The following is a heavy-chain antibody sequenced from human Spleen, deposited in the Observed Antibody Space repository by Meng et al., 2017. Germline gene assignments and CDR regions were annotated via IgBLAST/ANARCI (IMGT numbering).Heavy chain of an antibody. D-gene: IGHD5-24*01. CDR3: TSARDGYNMAYFGMDV. V-gene: IGHV5-51*01. CDR2: IYPDDSET. CDR1: GYTFTTSW. J-gene: IGHJ6*02. Sequence: KVSCKDSGYTFTTSWIGWVRQMPGKGLEWMGIIYPDDSETRYSPSFQGHVTISADKSVRTAYLQWSSLKASDTAMYYCTSARDGYNMAYFGMDVWGQGTTVTVSS.